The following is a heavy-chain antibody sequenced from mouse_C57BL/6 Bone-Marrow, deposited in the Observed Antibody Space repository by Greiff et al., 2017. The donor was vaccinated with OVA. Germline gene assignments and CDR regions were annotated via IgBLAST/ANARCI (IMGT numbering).Heavy chain of an antibody. CDR3: ATDDCYYLDYFDY. CDR2: ISDGGSYT. D-gene: IGHD2-3*01. CDR1: GFTFSSYA. Sequence: EVKVVESGGGLVKPGGSLKLSCAASGFTFSSYAMSWVRQTPEKRLEWVATISDGGSYTYYPDNVKGRFTISRDNAKNNLYLQMSHLKSEDTAMYYEATDDCYYLDYFDYWGQGTTLTVTS. J-gene: IGHJ2*01. V-gene: IGHV5-4*03.